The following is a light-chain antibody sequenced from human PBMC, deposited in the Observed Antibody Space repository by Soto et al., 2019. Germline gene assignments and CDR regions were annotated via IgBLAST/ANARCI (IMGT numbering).Light chain of an antibody. Sequence: EIVMTQSPATLSVSPGERATLACRASQSVSSNLAWYQQQPGQAPRLLIYGASTRAAGIPARFSGSGSGTEFTLTISSLQSEDLAVYYCQQYNGWPPYTFGQGTKLEIK. CDR3: QQYNGWPPYT. V-gene: IGKV3-15*01. CDR2: GAS. CDR1: QSVSSN. J-gene: IGKJ2*01.